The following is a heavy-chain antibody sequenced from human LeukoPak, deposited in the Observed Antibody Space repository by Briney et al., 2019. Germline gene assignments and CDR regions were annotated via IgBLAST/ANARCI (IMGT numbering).Heavy chain of an antibody. CDR2: IKQDGSEK. Sequence: GSLRLSCAASGLTFNNYWMSWVRQAPGKGLEWVANIKQDGSEKYYVDSVKGRFTISRDNAKNSLYLQMNSLRVEDTAVYYCARADYGDYLNYFVYWGQGTLVTVSS. CDR3: ARADYGDYLNYFVY. V-gene: IGHV3-7*04. J-gene: IGHJ4*02. CDR1: GLTFNNYW. D-gene: IGHD4-17*01.